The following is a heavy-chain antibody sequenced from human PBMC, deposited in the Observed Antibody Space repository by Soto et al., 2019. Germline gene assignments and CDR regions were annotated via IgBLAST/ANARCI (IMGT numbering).Heavy chain of an antibody. D-gene: IGHD1-26*01. CDR1: GFTFSSYA. Sequence: EVQLLESGGGLVQPGGSLRLSCAASGFTFSSYAMSWVRPAPGKGLEWVSIISTSGGFTYYADSVEGRFTISRDTSKNTLDLQMHSLRVEDTAVYHCAKRFTEGTTSSACDVWGQGTMVTVSS. CDR3: AKRFTEGTTSSACDV. V-gene: IGHV3-23*01. CDR2: ISTSGGFT. J-gene: IGHJ3*01.